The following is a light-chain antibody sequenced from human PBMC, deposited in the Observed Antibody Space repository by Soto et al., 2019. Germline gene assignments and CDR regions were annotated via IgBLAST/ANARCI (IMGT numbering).Light chain of an antibody. CDR2: GAS. J-gene: IGKJ1*01. CDR1: QSVSSSY. V-gene: IGKV3-20*01. Sequence: EIVMTQYPATLSVSPGDRATLSCRASQSVSSSYLAWYQQKPGQAPRLLIYGASSRATGIPDRFSGSGSGTDFTLTISRLEPEDFAVYYCQQYGRSPWTFGQGTKVDIK. CDR3: QQYGRSPWT.